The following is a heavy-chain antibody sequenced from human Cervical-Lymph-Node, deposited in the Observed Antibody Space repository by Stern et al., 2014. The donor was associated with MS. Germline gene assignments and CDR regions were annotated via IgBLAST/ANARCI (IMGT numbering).Heavy chain of an antibody. CDR2: IWHDGSNK. CDR1: GFTFSSYG. Sequence: VQLVESGGGVVQPGRSLRLSCAASGFTFSSYGIHWVRQTPGKGLEWVAVIWHDGSNKYYADSVKGRFTISRDNSENTAYLQMNSLRVEDTAVYYCAKGDSSSPLEYWGQGTLVTVSS. V-gene: IGHV3-33*06. J-gene: IGHJ4*02. CDR3: AKGDSSSPLEY. D-gene: IGHD6-6*01.